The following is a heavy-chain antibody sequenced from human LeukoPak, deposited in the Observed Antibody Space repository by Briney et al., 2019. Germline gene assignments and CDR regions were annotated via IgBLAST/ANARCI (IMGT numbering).Heavy chain of an antibody. CDR2: ISSSSSYI. V-gene: IGHV3-21*01. Sequence: GGSLRLSCAASGFTFRSYSMNWVRQAPGKRLEWVSSISSSSSYIYYADSVKGRFTISRDNAKNSLYLQMNSLRAEDTAVYFCARERFCDGDGCYGFDYWGREPWSPPPQ. CDR3: ARERFCDGDGCYGFDY. CDR1: GFTFRSYS. D-gene: IGHD2-15*01. J-gene: IGHJ4*02.